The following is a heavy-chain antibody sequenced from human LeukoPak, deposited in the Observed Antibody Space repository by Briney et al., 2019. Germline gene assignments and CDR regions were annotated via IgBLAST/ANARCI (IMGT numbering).Heavy chain of an antibody. J-gene: IGHJ3*02. Sequence: GGSLRLSCAASGFTFSSYGIHWVRQAPGKGLEWVTFIRYDGSNQFYADSVKGRFTISRDNSKNTLSLQMNSLRAEDTALYYCAKDYDYGDYAVDIWGQGTMVTVSS. D-gene: IGHD4-17*01. CDR1: GFTFSSYG. V-gene: IGHV3-30*02. CDR3: AKDYDYGDYAVDI. CDR2: IRYDGSNQ.